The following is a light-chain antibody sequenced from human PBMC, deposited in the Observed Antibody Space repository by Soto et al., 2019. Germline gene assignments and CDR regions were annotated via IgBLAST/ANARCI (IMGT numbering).Light chain of an antibody. Sequence: LTQSPGTLSLSPGERATLSCRASQSISGNYLAWYQQRPGKAPELLIYGASTLRPGGASRFSGSGSGTEFTLTISSLQPEDFATYFCQQLNTFPPFFTFGPGTKVDIK. V-gene: IGKV1-9*01. J-gene: IGKJ3*01. CDR2: GAS. CDR1: QSISGNY. CDR3: QQLNTFPPFFT.